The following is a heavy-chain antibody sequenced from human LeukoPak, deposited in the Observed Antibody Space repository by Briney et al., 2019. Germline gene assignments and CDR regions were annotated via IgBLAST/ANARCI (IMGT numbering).Heavy chain of an antibody. CDR1: GFIFDDYA. D-gene: IGHD3-3*01. J-gene: IGHJ4*02. Sequence: GGSLRLSCAASGFIFDDYAMYWVRQVPGKGLEWVSGINWNSGNIVYADSVKGRFTISRDNAKNSLYLQMNSLRAEDTAVYYCARVMWDFWSGPRFDYWGQGTLVTVSS. CDR3: ARVMWDFWSGPRFDY. V-gene: IGHV3-9*01. CDR2: INWNSGNI.